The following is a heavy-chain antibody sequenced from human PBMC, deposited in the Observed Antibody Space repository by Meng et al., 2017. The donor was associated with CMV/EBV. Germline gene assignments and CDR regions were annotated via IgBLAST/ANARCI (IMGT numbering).Heavy chain of an antibody. CDR1: GYTFTSYD. J-gene: IGHJ5*02. Sequence: ASVKVSCKASGYTFTSYDINWVRQATGQGLEWMGWMNPNSGNTGYAQKFQVRVTMTRNTSISTAYMELSSLRSEDTAVYYCARGTRGVDWFDPWGQGTLVTVSS. CDR3: ARGTRGVDWFDP. D-gene: IGHD4-11*01. V-gene: IGHV1-8*01. CDR2: MNPNSGNT.